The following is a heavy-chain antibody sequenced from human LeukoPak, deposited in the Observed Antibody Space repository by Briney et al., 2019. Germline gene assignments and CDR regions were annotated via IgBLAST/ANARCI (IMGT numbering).Heavy chain of an antibody. V-gene: IGHV4-31*03. D-gene: IGHD6-13*01. Sequence: SSETLSLTCTVSGGSVTSGGYYWSWIRQHPEKGLEWIGYVYYTGSTYYNPSLKSRVTISSDTSKNQFSLKVSSVTAADTAVYYCAEISAGRYGKDLWGQGTTVTVSS. CDR3: AEISAGRYGKDL. J-gene: IGHJ6*02. CDR1: GGSVTSGGYY. CDR2: VYYTGST.